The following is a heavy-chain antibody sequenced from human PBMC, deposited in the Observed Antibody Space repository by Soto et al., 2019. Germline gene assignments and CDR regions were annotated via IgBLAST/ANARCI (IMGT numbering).Heavy chain of an antibody. CDR2: FDPEDGET. V-gene: IGHV1-24*01. CDR1: GYTLTELS. D-gene: IGHD3-3*01. CDR3: ATPRRELRFLEWLYWFDP. J-gene: IGHJ5*02. Sequence: ASVKVSCKVSGYTLTELSMHWVRQAPGKGLEWMGGFDPEDGETIYAQKFQGRVTMTEDTSTDTAYMELSSLRSEGTAVYYCATPRRELRFLEWLYWFDPWGQGTLVTV.